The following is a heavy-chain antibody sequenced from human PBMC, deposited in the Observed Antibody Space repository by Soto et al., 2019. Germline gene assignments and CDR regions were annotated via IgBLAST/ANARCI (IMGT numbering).Heavy chain of an antibody. CDR2: IYYSGST. J-gene: IGHJ4*02. D-gene: IGHD6-19*01. CDR3: ARDHVAGTCFDY. V-gene: IGHV4-30-4*01. Sequence: QVQLQESGPGLVKPSQTLSLTCTVSGGSISSGDYYWSWIRQPPGKGLEWIGYIYYSGSTYYNPSRTRRLTISVDTSKNQFSLKLSSVTAADTAVYSCARDHVAGTCFDYWGQGTLVTVSS. CDR1: GGSISSGDYY.